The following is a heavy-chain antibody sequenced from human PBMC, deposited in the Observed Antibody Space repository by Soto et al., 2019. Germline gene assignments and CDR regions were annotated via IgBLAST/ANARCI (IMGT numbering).Heavy chain of an antibody. CDR2: IRSKAYGGTT. V-gene: IGHV3-49*03. Sequence: GGSLRLSCTASGFTFGDYAMSWFRQAPGKGLEWVGFIRSKAYGGTTEYAASVKGRFTISRDDSKSIAYLQMNSLKTEDTAVYYCTRVHPYYYYYYMDVWGKGTTVTVSS. CDR1: GFTFGDYA. CDR3: TRVHPYYYYYYMDV. J-gene: IGHJ6*03.